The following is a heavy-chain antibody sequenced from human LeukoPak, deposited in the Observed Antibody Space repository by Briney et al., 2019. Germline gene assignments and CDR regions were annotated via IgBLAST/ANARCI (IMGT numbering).Heavy chain of an antibody. J-gene: IGHJ5*02. D-gene: IGHD6-6*01. CDR3: ARAIRADRRGSWFDP. CDR2: IIPNSGGT. V-gene: IGHV1-2*02. Sequence: EASVKVSCKASGYTFTGYYMHWVRQSPGQGLEWMGWIIPNSGGTSYAQKFQGRVAMTRDTSISTAYMELSSLRSEDTAVYYCARAIRADRRGSWFDPWGQGTLVTVSS. CDR1: GYTFTGYY.